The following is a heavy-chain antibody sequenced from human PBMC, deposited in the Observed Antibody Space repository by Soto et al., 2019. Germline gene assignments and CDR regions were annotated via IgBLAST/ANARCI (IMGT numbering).Heavy chain of an antibody. CDR2: ISAYNGNT. CDR3: ARDSLRTSHYYYGMDV. Sequence: QVQLVQSGAEVKKPGASVKVSCKASGYTFTSYGISWVRQAPGQGLEWMGWISAYNGNTNYAQKLQGRVTMTTDTXTXRADMELRSLRSDDTAVYYCARDSLRTSHYYYGMDVWGQGTTVTVSS. D-gene: IGHD2-2*01. V-gene: IGHV1-18*01. J-gene: IGHJ6*02. CDR1: GYTFTSYG.